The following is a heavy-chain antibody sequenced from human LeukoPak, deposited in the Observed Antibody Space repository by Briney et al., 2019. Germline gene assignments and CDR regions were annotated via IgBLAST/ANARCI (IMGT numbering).Heavy chain of an antibody. J-gene: IGHJ6*02. V-gene: IGHV4-34*01. CDR2: IFHSIRT. D-gene: IGHD3-22*01. CDR1: GGSFSGYY. CDR3: ARGDYYDSSGYYYGPFYYYYGMDV. Sequence: SEALSLTCAVYGGSFSGYYWSWIRQPPGKGLEWIGEIFHSIRTNYNPSLKSRVTISVDTSKNQFSLKLSSVTAADTAVYYCARGDYYDSSGYYYGPFYYYYGMDVWGQGTTVTVS.